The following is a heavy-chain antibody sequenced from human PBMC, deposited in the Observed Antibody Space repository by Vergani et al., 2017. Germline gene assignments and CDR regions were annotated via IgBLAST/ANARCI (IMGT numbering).Heavy chain of an antibody. CDR2: IYYSGST. J-gene: IGHJ3*02. V-gene: IGHV4-59*01. Sequence: QVQLQESGPGLVKPSETLSLTCTVSGGSISSYYWSWIRQPPGKGLEWIGYIYYSGSTNYNPSLKRRVTISVDTSKNQFSLKLSSVTAADTAVYYCARDDGYCSGGSCRPAFDIWGQGTMVTVSS. CDR3: ARDDGYCSGGSCRPAFDI. CDR1: GGSISSYY. D-gene: IGHD2-15*01.